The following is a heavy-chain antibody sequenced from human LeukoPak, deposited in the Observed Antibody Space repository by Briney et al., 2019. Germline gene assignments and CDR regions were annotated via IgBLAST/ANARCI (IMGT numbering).Heavy chain of an antibody. V-gene: IGHV3-23*01. CDR1: GFTFSSYA. D-gene: IGHD3-3*01. J-gene: IGHJ4*02. CDR2: ISGSGGST. Sequence: GGSLRLSCAASGFTFSSYAMSWVRQAPGKGLEWVSVISGSGGSTYYADSVKGRFTISRDNSKNTLYLQMNSLRAEDTAVYYCAKGNDFWSGYTSDYWGQGTLVTVSS. CDR3: AKGNDFWSGYTSDY.